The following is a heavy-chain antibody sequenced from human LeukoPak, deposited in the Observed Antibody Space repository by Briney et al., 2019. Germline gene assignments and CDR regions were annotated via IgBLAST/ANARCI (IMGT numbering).Heavy chain of an antibody. D-gene: IGHD3-9*01. CDR1: GYTFTSYG. CDR3: ARGGDILTGYYLGGDDY. CDR2: ISAYNGNT. V-gene: IGHV1-18*01. Sequence: ASVKVSCKASGYTFTSYGISWVRQAPGQGLEWMGRISAYNGNTNYAQKLQGRVTMTTDTSTSTAYMELRSLRSDDTAVYYCARGGDILTGYYLGGDDYWGQGTLVTVSS. J-gene: IGHJ4*02.